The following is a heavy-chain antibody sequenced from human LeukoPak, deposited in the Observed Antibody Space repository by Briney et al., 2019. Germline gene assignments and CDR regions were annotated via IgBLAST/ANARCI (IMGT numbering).Heavy chain of an antibody. V-gene: IGHV3-9*01. CDR1: GFTFEDYA. J-gene: IGHJ4*02. Sequence: GRSLRLSCAASGFTFEDYAMHWVRQAPGKGLEWVSSINWSSRSIGYADSVRGRFTISRDNAKNSLYLQLNSLRPEDTAFYYCAKGQRYCGGDNCYFNEHDWDHFDYWGQGALVTVSS. D-gene: IGHD2-15*01. CDR3: AKGQRYCGGDNCYFNEHDWDHFDY. CDR2: INWSSRSI.